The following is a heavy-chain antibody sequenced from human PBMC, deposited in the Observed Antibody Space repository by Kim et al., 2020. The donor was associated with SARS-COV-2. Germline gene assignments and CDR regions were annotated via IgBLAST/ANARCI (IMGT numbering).Heavy chain of an antibody. J-gene: IGHJ4*02. V-gene: IGHV4-61*05. D-gene: IGHD5-12*01. CDR3: ARVEIAATSTFDY. Sequence: YNPSLKSRVTISEAKSKNQFSLKLSSVAAADTGVYYCARVEIAATSTFDYWGQGTLVTVSS.